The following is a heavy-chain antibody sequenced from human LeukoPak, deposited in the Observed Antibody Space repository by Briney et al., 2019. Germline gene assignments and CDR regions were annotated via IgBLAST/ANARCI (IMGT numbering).Heavy chain of an antibody. D-gene: IGHD3-22*01. J-gene: IGHJ4*02. CDR2: ISGSGGST. Sequence: PGGSLRLSCAASGFTFSSYAMSWVRQAPGKGLEWVSAISGSGGSTYYADSVKGRFTISRDNSRNTLYLQMNSLRAEDTAVYYCATKKTYYYDSSGIYWGQGTLVTVSS. V-gene: IGHV3-23*01. CDR1: GFTFSSYA. CDR3: ATKKTYYYDSSGIY.